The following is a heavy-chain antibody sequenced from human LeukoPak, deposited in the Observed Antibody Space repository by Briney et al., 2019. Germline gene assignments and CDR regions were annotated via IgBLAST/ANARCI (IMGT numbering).Heavy chain of an antibody. CDR2: IRSKAYGGTT. CDR1: GFTFGDYT. CDR3: TRDRPLLWFGESQYYFDY. V-gene: IGHV3-49*03. D-gene: IGHD3-10*01. J-gene: IGHJ4*02. Sequence: GGSLRLSCTASGFTFGDYTMSGFRQAPGKRLEWVGFIRSKAYGGTTEYAASVKGRFTISRDDSKSIAYLQMNSLKTEDTAVYYCTRDRPLLWFGESQYYFDYWGQGTLVTVSS.